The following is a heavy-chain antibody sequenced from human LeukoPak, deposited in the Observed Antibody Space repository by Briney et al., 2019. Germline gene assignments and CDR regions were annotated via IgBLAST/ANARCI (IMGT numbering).Heavy chain of an antibody. CDR2: ISYDGSNK. Sequence: GGSLRLSCAASGFTFSSYGMHWVRQAPGRGLEWVAVISYDGSNKYYADSVKGRFTISRDNSKNTLYLQMNSLRAEDTAVYYCAKDEGGSGGYWGQGTLVTVSS. J-gene: IGHJ4*02. V-gene: IGHV3-30*18. D-gene: IGHD3-16*01. CDR1: GFTFSSYG. CDR3: AKDEGGSGGY.